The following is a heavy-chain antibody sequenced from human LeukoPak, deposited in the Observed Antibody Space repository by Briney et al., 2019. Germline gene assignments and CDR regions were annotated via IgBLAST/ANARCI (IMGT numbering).Heavy chain of an antibody. D-gene: IGHD6-19*01. V-gene: IGHV3-64*01. CDR2: ISKNGCNT. CDR1: GFTLSSYS. J-gene: IGHJ1*01. CDR3: ARVDSGSACAS. Sequence: GGSLRLSCAASGFTLSSYSMHWVRQAPGKGLEFVSAISKNGCNTYYGNSMKGRFTISRDISKNTLYLQMGSLRPEDMAVYYCARVDSGSACASWGQGILVTVSS.